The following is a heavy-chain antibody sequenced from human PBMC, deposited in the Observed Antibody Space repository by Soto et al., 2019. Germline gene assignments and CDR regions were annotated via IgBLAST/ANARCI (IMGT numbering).Heavy chain of an antibody. CDR1: GYTLTGYY. CDR2: INPNSGGT. Sequence: ASVKVSCKASGYTLTGYYMHWVRQAPGQGLEWMGWINPNSGGTNYAQKFQGWVTMTRDTSISTAYMELSRLRSDDTAVYYCARSPGSSLGYYSYSMDVWGKGPTVTVSS. V-gene: IGHV1-2*04. D-gene: IGHD6-13*01. J-gene: IGHJ6*03. CDR3: ARSPGSSLGYYSYSMDV.